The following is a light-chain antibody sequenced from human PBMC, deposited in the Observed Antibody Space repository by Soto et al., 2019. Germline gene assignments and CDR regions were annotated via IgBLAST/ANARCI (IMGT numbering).Light chain of an antibody. V-gene: IGLV2-11*01. J-gene: IGLJ1*01. Sequence: QSALTQPRSVSGSPGQSVTVACIGTSSDVGDYNSVSWYQQQPGKAPKLMIYDGSKGPSGVPDRFSGSKSGNTASLTISGLQAEDEADYYCCSYVGSYSYVFGIGTRSPS. CDR1: SSDVGDYNS. CDR3: CSYVGSYSYV. CDR2: DGS.